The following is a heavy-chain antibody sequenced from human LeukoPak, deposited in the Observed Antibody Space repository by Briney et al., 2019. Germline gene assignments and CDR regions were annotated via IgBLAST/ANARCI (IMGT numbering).Heavy chain of an antibody. CDR2: IYYSGST. D-gene: IGHD1-26*01. Sequence: KPSETLSLTCTVSGGSISSSSYYWGWIRQPPGKGLEWIGSIYYSGSTYYNPSLKSRVTISVDTSKNQFSLKLSSVTAADTAVYYCARPLSGGVGATYGAFDIWGQGTMVTVSS. V-gene: IGHV4-39*01. CDR3: ARPLSGGVGATYGAFDI. CDR1: GGSISSSSYY. J-gene: IGHJ3*02.